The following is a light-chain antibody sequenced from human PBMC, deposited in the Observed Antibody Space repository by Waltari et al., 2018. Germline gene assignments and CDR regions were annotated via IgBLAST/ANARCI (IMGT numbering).Light chain of an antibody. CDR2: DTS. CDR1: QSVSRY. V-gene: IGKV3-11*01. CDR3: QQRSNWPPP. J-gene: IGKJ4*01. Sequence: EVVLTQSPATLSLSPGERATLSCRASQSVSRYLAWYQQKPGQAPRLLIYDTSNRATGVPARFSGSGSGTDFTLTISSLEPEDFAVYYCQQRSNWPPPFGGGTKVEIK.